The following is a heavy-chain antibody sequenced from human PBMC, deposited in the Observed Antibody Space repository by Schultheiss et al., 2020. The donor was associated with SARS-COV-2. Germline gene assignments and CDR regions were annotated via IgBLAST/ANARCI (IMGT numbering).Heavy chain of an antibody. Sequence: SETLSLTCTVSGGSISSGDYYWSWIRQPPGKGLEWIGYIYYSGSTYYNPSLKSRVTISVDTSKNQFSLKLTSVTAADTAVYYCARDRKVVPTAISDDSYYYYMDVWGKGTTVTVSS. J-gene: IGHJ6*03. CDR2: IYYSGST. CDR1: GGSISSGDYY. D-gene: IGHD2-2*01. CDR3: ARDRKVVPTAISDDSYYYYMDV. V-gene: IGHV4-30-4*08.